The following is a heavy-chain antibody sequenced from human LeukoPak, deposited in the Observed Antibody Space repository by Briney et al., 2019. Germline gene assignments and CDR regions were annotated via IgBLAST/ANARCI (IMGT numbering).Heavy chain of an antibody. J-gene: IGHJ4*02. Sequence: SETLSLTCTVSGGSISSSSSYWGWIRQPPGKGLEWIGSIYYSGSTYYSPSLKSRVTISADTSKNQFSLKLSSVTAADTAVYYCASLAVAGLSEGYWGQGTLVIVSS. CDR1: GGSISSSSSY. CDR3: ASLAVAGLSEGY. D-gene: IGHD6-19*01. CDR2: IYYSGST. V-gene: IGHV4-39*01.